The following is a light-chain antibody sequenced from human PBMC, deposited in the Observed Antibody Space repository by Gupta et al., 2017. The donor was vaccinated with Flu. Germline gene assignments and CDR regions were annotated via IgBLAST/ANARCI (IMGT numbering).Light chain of an antibody. J-gene: IGKJ3*01. Sequence: EIVLTQSPGTLSLSPGERATLSCRASQSVSSSYLAWYQQKPGQAPRLLIYGASSRATGIPDRCSGSGSGTDFTLTISRLEQEDFAVYYCQQYGSSPPITFGPGTKVDIK. V-gene: IGKV3-20*01. CDR3: QQYGSSPPIT. CDR2: GAS. CDR1: QSVSSSY.